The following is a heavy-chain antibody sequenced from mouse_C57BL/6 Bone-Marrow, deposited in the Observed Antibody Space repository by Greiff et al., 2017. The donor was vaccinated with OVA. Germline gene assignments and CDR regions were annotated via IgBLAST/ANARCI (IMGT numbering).Heavy chain of an antibody. Sequence: EVQRVESGGGLVKPGGSLKLSCAASGFTFSSYAMSWVHQTPEKRLVWVATISDGGSYTYYPDNVKGRFTISRDKAKNHLYLQMSHLKSEDTAMYYCARKGAMDYWGQGTSVTVSS. CDR2: ISDGGSYT. CDR3: ARKGAMDY. V-gene: IGHV5-4*01. CDR1: GFTFSSYA. J-gene: IGHJ4*01.